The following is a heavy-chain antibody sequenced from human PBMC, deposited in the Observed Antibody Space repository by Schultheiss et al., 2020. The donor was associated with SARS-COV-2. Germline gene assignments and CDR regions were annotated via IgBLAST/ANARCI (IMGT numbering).Heavy chain of an antibody. V-gene: IGHV3-21*01. CDR2: ITRSSTYI. D-gene: IGHD6-25*01. Sequence: GESLKISCAASGFTFSRFAMNWVRQAPGKGLEWVSSITRSSTYISYAESVKGRFTISRDNSKNTLYLQMNSLRAEDTAVYYCARPLIAAVDYYYYGMDVWGQGTTVTVSS. J-gene: IGHJ6*02. CDR3: ARPLIAAVDYYYYGMDV. CDR1: GFTFSRFA.